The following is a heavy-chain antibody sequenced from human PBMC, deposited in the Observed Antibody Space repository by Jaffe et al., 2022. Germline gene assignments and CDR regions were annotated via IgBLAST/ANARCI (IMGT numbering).Heavy chain of an antibody. D-gene: IGHD2-15*01. CDR3: AKDLGYCSGGSCYNQRSYFDY. Sequence: EVQLLESGGGLVQPGGSLRLSCAASGFTFSSYAMSWVRQAPGKGLEWVSAISGSGGSTYYADSVKGRFTISRDNSKNTLYLQMNSLRAEDTAVYYCAKDLGYCSGGSCYNQRSYFDYWGQGTLVTVSS. V-gene: IGHV3-23*01. CDR2: ISGSGGST. CDR1: GFTFSSYA. J-gene: IGHJ4*02.